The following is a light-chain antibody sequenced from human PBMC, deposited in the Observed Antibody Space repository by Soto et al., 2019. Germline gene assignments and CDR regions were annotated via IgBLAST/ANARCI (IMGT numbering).Light chain of an antibody. V-gene: IGLV2-14*01. CDR2: DVS. CDR3: SSYTGSSTLI. CDR1: SSDFASYNY. Sequence: QSALTQPASVSGSPGQSITISCTGTSSDFASYNYVSWYQQHPGKAPKLMIYDVSNRPSGVSNRFSGSKSGNTASLTISGLQAEDEADYYCSSYTGSSTLIFGGGTKLTVL. J-gene: IGLJ2*01.